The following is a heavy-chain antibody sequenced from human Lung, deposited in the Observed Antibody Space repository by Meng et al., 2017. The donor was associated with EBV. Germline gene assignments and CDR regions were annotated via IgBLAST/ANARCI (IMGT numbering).Heavy chain of an antibody. D-gene: IGHD1-26*01. V-gene: IGHV3-74*01. CDR2: INSDGSST. CDR1: EFPFSTYW. J-gene: IGHJ5*02. Sequence: EVQLVESGRGLVQPGGSLRLSCAAPEFPFSTYWMHWVRQAPGKGLVWVSRINSDGSSTSYADSVKGRFSISRDNAKNTLYLQMNSLTVDDTAIYYCVRGYGGSYLGGDHWGQGTLVTVSS. CDR3: VRGYGGSYLGGDH.